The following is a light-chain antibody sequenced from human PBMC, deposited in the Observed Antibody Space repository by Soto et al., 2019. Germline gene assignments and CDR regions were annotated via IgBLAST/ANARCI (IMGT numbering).Light chain of an antibody. CDR2: DAS. Sequence: DIQMTQSPSVLSASVGDTVTVTCRASQSVSGWLAWYQQKPGEAPKLLIYDASALPRGVPSRVRGSGSGTKRTLTIASLQPDDFATYYCQQYETFSGTFGPGTKVDI. J-gene: IGKJ1*01. V-gene: IGKV1-5*01. CDR1: QSVSGW. CDR3: QQYETFSGT.